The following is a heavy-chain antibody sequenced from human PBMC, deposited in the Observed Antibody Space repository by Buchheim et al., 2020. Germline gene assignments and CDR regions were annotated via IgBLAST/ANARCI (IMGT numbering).Heavy chain of an antibody. CDR1: GFTFSSYA. V-gene: IGHV3-23*01. J-gene: IGHJ6*03. CDR2: ISGCGGSA. CDR3: ACYYYSYMDV. Sequence: EVQLLESGGGLVQPGGSLRLSCAASGFTFSSYAMSWVRQAPGKGLEGVSAISGCGGSAYSADSVKGRFTISRDNSKNKLFLQMNSLRVEDTAVYSCACYYYSYMDVWGKGTT.